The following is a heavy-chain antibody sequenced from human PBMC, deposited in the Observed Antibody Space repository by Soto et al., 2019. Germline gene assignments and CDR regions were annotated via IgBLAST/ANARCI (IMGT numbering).Heavy chain of an antibody. J-gene: IGHJ4*02. CDR2: IKQDGSEK. Sequence: EVQLVESGGGLVQPGGSLRLSCAASGFTFSGYWMSWVRQAPGKGLEWVANIKQDGSEKYYVDSVKGRFTIWRGNAKTSLYLLMNSLRAEDTAVYYCAKNIRYCSSTNCFVFDYWGQGTLVTVSS. CDR1: GFTFSGYW. CDR3: AKNIRYCSSTNCFVFDY. V-gene: IGHV3-7*01. D-gene: IGHD2-2*01.